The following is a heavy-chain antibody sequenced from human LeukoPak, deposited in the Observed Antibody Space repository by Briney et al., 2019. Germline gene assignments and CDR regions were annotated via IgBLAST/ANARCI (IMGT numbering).Heavy chain of an antibody. CDR3: AKDGGSSGWYVDY. V-gene: IGHV3-9*01. J-gene: IGHJ4*02. Sequence: GGSLRLSCAASGFTFDDYAMHWVRQAPGKGLEWVSGISWNGGSIGYADSVKGRFTISRDNAKNSLYLQMNSLRAEDTALYYCAKDGGSSGWYVDYWGQGTLVTVSS. D-gene: IGHD6-19*01. CDR2: ISWNGGSI. CDR1: GFTFDDYA.